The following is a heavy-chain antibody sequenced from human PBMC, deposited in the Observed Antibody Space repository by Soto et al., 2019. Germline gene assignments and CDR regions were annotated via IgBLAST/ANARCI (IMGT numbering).Heavy chain of an antibody. CDR3: AAGRWMVRY. Sequence: ESGGGLVQPGGSLRVSCETSGFSCSDYWMSWVRQSPGNGMEWVANVKQDGSEKNYVDSVKGRFSISRDNARKSVYLQMNSLRGEDTAVYHCAAGRWMVRYWGQGTLVTVSS. V-gene: IGHV3-7*03. CDR2: VKQDGSEK. J-gene: IGHJ4*02. CDR1: GFSCSDYW. D-gene: IGHD6-19*01.